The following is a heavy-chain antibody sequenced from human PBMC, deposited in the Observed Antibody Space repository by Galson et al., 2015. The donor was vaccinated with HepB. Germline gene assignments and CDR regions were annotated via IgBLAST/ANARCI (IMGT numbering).Heavy chain of an antibody. CDR1: GYTFISYY. Sequence: SVKVSCKASGYTFISYYMHWVRQAPGQGLEWMGIIDPSGGSTSYAQKFQGRVTMTRDTSTSTVYMELSSLRSEDTAVYYCARADYYGSSGYSWFDPWGQGTLVTVSS. D-gene: IGHD3-22*01. CDR2: IDPSGGST. CDR3: ARADYYGSSGYSWFDP. V-gene: IGHV1-46*01. J-gene: IGHJ5*02.